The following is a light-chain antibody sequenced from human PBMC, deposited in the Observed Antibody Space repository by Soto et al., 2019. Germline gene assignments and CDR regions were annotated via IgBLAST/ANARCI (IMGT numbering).Light chain of an antibody. CDR3: SSYTISSTVV. Sequence: QSVLTQPASVSGSPGQSITISCTGTSSDVGGYNYVSWYQQHPGKAPKLMSYDVSNRPSGVSNRFSGSKSGNTASLTISGLQAEDEADYYCSSYTISSTVVFGGGTKLAVL. V-gene: IGLV2-14*01. CDR2: DVS. J-gene: IGLJ2*01. CDR1: SSDVGGYNY.